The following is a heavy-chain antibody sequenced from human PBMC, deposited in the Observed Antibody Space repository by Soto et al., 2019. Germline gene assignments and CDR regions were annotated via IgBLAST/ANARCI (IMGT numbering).Heavy chain of an antibody. CDR2: IIPIFGTA. CDR1: GGTFSSYA. Sequence: QVQLVQSGAEVKKPGSSVKVSCKASGGTFSSYAISWVRQAPGQGLEWMGGIIPIFGTANYAQKFQGRVTITADESTSTAYMELSSLRSEDTAVYYCARVPTSQRYYYDSSGSVDYWGQGTLVTVSS. CDR3: ARVPTSQRYYYDSSGSVDY. D-gene: IGHD3-22*01. V-gene: IGHV1-69*01. J-gene: IGHJ4*02.